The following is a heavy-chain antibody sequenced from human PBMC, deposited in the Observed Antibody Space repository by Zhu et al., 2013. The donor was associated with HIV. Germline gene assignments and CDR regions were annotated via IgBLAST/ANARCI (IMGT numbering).Heavy chain of an antibody. CDR3: ARGPTNYRFDY. D-gene: IGHD3-10*01. Sequence: QVQLVQSGAEVKKPGASVKISCKASGYTFASFWMHWVRQAPGQGLEWMGIINPTGDSTFYTQKFQGRITMTRGSSTSTAYMELSSLTFEDTAIYYCARGPTNYRFDYWGQGTLISVS. V-gene: IGHV1-46*01. CDR1: GYTFASFW. CDR2: INPTGDST. J-gene: IGHJ4*02.